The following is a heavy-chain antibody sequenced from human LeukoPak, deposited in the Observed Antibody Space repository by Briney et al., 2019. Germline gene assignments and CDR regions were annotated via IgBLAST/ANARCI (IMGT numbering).Heavy chain of an antibody. CDR2: ISSNGGST. CDR1: GFTFSSYA. D-gene: IGHD4-17*01. CDR3: ARVGYGDSQIDY. V-gene: IGHV3-64*01. Sequence: GGSLRLSCAASGFTFSSYAMHWVRQAPGKGLEYVSAISSNGGSTYYANSVKGRFTISRDNSKNTLYLQMGSLRAGDMAVYYCARVGYGDSQIDYWGQGTLVTVSS. J-gene: IGHJ4*02.